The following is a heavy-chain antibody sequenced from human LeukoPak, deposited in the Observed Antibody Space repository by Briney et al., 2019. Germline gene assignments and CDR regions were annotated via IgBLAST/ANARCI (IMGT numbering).Heavy chain of an antibody. V-gene: IGHV3-30*04. CDR2: ISYDGTNK. Sequence: GGPLRLSCAASGFTFSSYAMHWVRQAPGKGLEWVAVISYDGTNKYYADSVKGRFTISRDSAKNSLYLQMNSLRAEDTAVYYCARFRTWGDKAFDYWGQGTLVTVSS. D-gene: IGHD2-21*02. CDR3: ARFRTWGDKAFDY. CDR1: GFTFSSYA. J-gene: IGHJ4*02.